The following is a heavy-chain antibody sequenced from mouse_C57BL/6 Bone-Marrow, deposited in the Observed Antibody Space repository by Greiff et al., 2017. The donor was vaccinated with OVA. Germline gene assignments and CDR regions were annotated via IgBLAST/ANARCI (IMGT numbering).Heavy chain of an antibody. Sequence: QVQLQQSGAELVRPGTSVKVSFKASGYAFTNYLIEWVKQRPGQGLEWIGVINPGSGGTNYNEKFKGKATLTADKSSSTAYMQLSSLTSEDSAVYFCGITTVVDYYAMDYWGQGTSVTVSS. CDR1: GYAFTNYL. D-gene: IGHD1-1*01. V-gene: IGHV1-54*01. J-gene: IGHJ4*01. CDR2: INPGSGGT. CDR3: GITTVVDYYAMDY.